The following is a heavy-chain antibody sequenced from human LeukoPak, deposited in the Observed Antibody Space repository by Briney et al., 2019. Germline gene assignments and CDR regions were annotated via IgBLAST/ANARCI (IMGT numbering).Heavy chain of an antibody. CDR2: ISYDGSNK. CDR1: GFTFSSYG. Sequence: GRSLRLSCAASGFTFSSYGMHWVRQAPGKGLEWVAVISYDGSNKYYADSVKGRFTISRDNSKNTLYLQMNSLRAEDTAVYYCAKGGWELLYYMDVWGKGTTVIVSS. V-gene: IGHV3-30*18. CDR3: AKGGWELLYYMDV. D-gene: IGHD1-26*01. J-gene: IGHJ6*03.